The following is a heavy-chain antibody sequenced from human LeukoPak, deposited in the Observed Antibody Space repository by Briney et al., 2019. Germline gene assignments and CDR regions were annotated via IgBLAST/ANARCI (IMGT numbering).Heavy chain of an antibody. D-gene: IGHD2-15*01. J-gene: IGHJ4*02. CDR2: ITSSSRYT. CDR3: AKSGGYCSGGSCQFDY. Sequence: PGGPLRLSCAASVFTFSTYNMNWVRQAPGKGLEWVSSITSSSRYTFYADSVKGRFTISRDNAKNSLYLQMNSLRAEDTAVYYCAKSGGYCSGGSCQFDYWGQGTLVTVSS. V-gene: IGHV3-21*04. CDR1: VFTFSTYN.